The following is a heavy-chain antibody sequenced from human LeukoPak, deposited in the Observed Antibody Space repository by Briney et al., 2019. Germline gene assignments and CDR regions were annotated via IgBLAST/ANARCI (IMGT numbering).Heavy chain of an antibody. CDR3: ASGLYELHAFDI. Sequence: ASVTVSCKASGYTFTSYGISWVRQAPGQGLEWMGWISAYNGNTNYAQKLQGRVTMTTDISTSTAYMELRSLRSDDTAVYYCASGLYELHAFDIWGQGTMVTVSS. CDR1: GYTFTSYG. D-gene: IGHD1-26*01. J-gene: IGHJ3*02. V-gene: IGHV1-18*01. CDR2: ISAYNGNT.